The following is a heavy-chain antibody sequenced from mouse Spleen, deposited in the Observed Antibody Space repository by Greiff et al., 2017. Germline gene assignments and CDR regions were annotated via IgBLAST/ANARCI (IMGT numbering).Heavy chain of an antibody. J-gene: IGHJ2*01. CDR3: TRYSPVIYDGYY. CDR2: IYPGNSDT. CDR1: GYTFTSYW. V-gene: IGHV1-5*01. D-gene: IGHD2-3*01. Sequence: VQLQQSGTVLARPGASVKMSCKASGYTFTSYWMHWVKQRPGQGLEWIGAIYPGNSDTSYNQKFKGKAKLTAVTSTSTAYMELRSLTSEDSAVYYCTRYSPVIYDGYYWGQGTTLTVSS.